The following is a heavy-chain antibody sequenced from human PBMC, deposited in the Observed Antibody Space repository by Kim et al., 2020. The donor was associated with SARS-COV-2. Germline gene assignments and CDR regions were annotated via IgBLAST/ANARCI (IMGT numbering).Heavy chain of an antibody. D-gene: IGHD3-10*01. J-gene: IGHJ4*02. CDR3: ARGSGSYYGDGFDY. V-gene: IGHV3-11*04. Sequence: AASVKGQFTISRDNAKNSLYLQMNGLRAEDTAGYYCARGSGSYYGDGFDYWGQGTLVTVSS.